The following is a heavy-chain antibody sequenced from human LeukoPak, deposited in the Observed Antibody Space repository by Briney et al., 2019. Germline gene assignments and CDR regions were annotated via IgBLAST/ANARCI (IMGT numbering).Heavy chain of an antibody. D-gene: IGHD3-3*01. J-gene: IGHJ4*02. V-gene: IGHV1-2*02. CDR2: INPNSGGT. CDR3: ARDSPHYDFWSGYYMD. CDR1: GYTITGYY. Sequence: ASVKVSCKASGYTITGYYMHWVRQAPGQGLEWMGWINPNSGGTNYAQKFQGRVTMTRDTSISTAYMELSRLRSDDTAVYYCARDSPHYDFWSGYYMDWGQGTLVTVSS.